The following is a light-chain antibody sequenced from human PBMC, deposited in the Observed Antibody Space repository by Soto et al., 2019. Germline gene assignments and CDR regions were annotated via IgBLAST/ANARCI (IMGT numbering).Light chain of an antibody. CDR1: QGISRS. Sequence: DMQRAQYAKSVSAAVGGRVTITCQASQGISRSLAWYQQKPGKAPKLLIYSASSLQSGVPSRFSGSGFGTDFTLTISSLQPEDFATYYCQQADTFPITFGQGTRLEIK. CDR2: SAS. V-gene: IGKV1D-12*01. CDR3: QQADTFPIT. J-gene: IGKJ5*01.